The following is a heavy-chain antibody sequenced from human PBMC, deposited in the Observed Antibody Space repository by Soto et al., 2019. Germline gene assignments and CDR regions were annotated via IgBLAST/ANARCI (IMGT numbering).Heavy chain of an antibody. Sequence: PSETLSLTCTVSGGSISSSSYYWGWIRQPPGKGLEWIGSIYYSGSTYYNPSLKSRVTISVDTSKNQFSLKLSSVTAADTAVYYCARAGSGTWIQLWKTVYFDYWGQGTLVTVSS. CDR3: ARAGSGTWIQLWKTVYFDY. CDR1: GGSISSSSYY. CDR2: IYYSGST. V-gene: IGHV4-39*01. J-gene: IGHJ4*02. D-gene: IGHD5-18*01.